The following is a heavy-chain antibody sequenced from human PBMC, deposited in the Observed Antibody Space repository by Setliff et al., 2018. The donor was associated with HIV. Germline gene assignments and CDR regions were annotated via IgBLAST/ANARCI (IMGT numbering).Heavy chain of an antibody. CDR2: INPSGDT. Sequence: ASVKVSCKASGYTFTSYYMHWVRQAPGQGLEWMGIINPSGDTSYAQKFQGRVTFTSDTSVSTAYMDLTTLSSADTAIYYCAKADVLLCDFWGQGTLVTVSS. CDR3: AKADVLLCDF. D-gene: IGHD3-16*01. V-gene: IGHV1-2*02. CDR1: GYTFTSYY. J-gene: IGHJ4*02.